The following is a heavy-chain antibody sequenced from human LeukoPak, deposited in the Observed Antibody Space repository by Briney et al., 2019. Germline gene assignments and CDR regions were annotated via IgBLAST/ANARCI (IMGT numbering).Heavy chain of an antibody. Sequence: GASVKVSCKASGYTFTSYGISWVRQAPGQGLEWIGWISAYNGNTNYAQKLQGRVTMTTDTSTSTAYMELRSLRSDDTAVYYCARDTRYYDFWSGYQTNWFDPWGQGTLVTVSS. CDR1: GYTFTSYG. J-gene: IGHJ5*02. D-gene: IGHD3-3*01. CDR2: ISAYNGNT. V-gene: IGHV1-18*01. CDR3: ARDTRYYDFWSGYQTNWFDP.